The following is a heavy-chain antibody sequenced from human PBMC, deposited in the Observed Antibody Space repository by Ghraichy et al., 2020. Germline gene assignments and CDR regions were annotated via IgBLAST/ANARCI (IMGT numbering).Heavy chain of an antibody. CDR1: GFTFEDHA. J-gene: IGHJ4*02. V-gene: IGHV3-9*01. CDR3: AKGPGYATYKFYFDY. CDR2: ISWNNGHI. D-gene: IGHD2-2*01. Sequence: LSLTCAASGFTFEDHAMHWVRQTPGKGLEWVSSISWNNGHIGYADSVKGRFTISRDNAKNSLYLEMNSLRTEDTALYYCAKGPGYATYKFYFDYWGQGTRVTVSS.